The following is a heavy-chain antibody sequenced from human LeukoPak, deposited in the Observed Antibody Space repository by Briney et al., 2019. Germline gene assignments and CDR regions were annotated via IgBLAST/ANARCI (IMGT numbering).Heavy chain of an antibody. Sequence: SETLSLTCTVSGGSISSGGYYWSWIRQHPGKGLEWIGYIYYSGSTYYNPSLKSRVTISVDTSKNQFSLKLSSVTAADTVVYYCARDVTHGYFDYWGQGTLVTVSS. CDR3: ARDVTHGYFDY. J-gene: IGHJ4*02. CDR2: IYYSGST. CDR1: GGSISSGGYY. V-gene: IGHV4-31*03. D-gene: IGHD4-4*01.